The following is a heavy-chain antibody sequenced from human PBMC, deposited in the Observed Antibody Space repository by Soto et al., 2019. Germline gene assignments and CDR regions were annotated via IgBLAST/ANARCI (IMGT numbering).Heavy chain of an antibody. J-gene: IGHJ5*02. D-gene: IGHD3-3*01. Sequence: KGREWVALVWYAGGNTYYADSLKGRFTISRDNSKNTLYLQINSLRAEDTAFYYCASVLFGRGNWLDPWRQGTLVTVSS. V-gene: IGHV3-33*01. CDR3: ASVLFGRGNWLDP. CDR2: VWYAGGNT.